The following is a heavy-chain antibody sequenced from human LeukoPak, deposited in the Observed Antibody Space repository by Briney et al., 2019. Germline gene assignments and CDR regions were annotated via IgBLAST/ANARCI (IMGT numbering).Heavy chain of an antibody. V-gene: IGHV3-23*01. CDR2: ITDSGDGT. Sequence: GGSLRLSCATSGFTFSSYAMTWVRQAPGKGLEWVSSITDSGDGTYYADSVKGRFTISRDNSKNTLFLQVNSLSAEDTAVYYCAKGLRATYDYWGQGTLVTASS. CDR3: AKGLRATYDY. J-gene: IGHJ4*02. CDR1: GFTFSSYA.